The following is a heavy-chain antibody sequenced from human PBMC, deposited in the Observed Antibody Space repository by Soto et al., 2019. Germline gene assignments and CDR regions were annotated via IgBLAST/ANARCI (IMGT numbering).Heavy chain of an antibody. CDR2: VSSSGNT. D-gene: IGHD3-9*01. Sequence: KASETLSLTCTASGDSLGNYYWFWIRQPVGKGLEWIGRVSSSGNTNANPTLNSRATMSIDTSKNQFSLRLRSVTAADTAVYYCARADYEILTGSYAMDVWGQGTTVTVSS. CDR1: GDSLGNYY. V-gene: IGHV4-4*07. J-gene: IGHJ6*02. CDR3: ARADYEILTGSYAMDV.